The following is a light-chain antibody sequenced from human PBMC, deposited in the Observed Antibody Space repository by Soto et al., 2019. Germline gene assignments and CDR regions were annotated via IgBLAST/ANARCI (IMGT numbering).Light chain of an antibody. Sequence: EIVLTQSPATLSLSPGERATLSCRASQSVSSYLAWYQQKPGQAPRLLIYDASNRATGTPARFSGGGSGSDFTLTISSLAPEDFAVYYCQQRINWPLTFGGGTKVEIK. CDR2: DAS. V-gene: IGKV3-11*01. CDR3: QQRINWPLT. CDR1: QSVSSY. J-gene: IGKJ4*01.